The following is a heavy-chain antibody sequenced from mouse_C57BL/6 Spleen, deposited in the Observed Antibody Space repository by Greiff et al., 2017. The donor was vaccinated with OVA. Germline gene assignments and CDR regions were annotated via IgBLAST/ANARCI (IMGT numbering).Heavy chain of an antibody. D-gene: IGHD2-1*01. V-gene: IGHV2-2*01. CDR3: ARDYYGNYWFAY. CDR2: IWSGGST. J-gene: IGHJ3*01. Sequence: VQRVESGPGLVQPSQSLSITCTVSGFSLTSYGVHWVRQSPGKGLEWLGVIWSGGSTDYNAAFISRLSISKDNSKSQVFFKMSSLQADDTAIYYCARDYYGNYWFAYWGQGTLVTVSA. CDR1: GFSLTSYG.